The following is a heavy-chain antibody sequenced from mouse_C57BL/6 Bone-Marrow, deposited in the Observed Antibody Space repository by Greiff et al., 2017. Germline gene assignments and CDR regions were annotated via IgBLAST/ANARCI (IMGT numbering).Heavy chain of an antibody. CDR2: IYPGSGST. J-gene: IGHJ4*01. Sequence: QVQLQQPGAELVKPGASVKMSCKASGYTFTSYWITWVKQRPGQGLEWIGDIYPGSGSTKYNEKFKGKATLTADKSSSTAYMQLNSLTSEDSAVYFCANLPAMDYWGQGTSVTVSS. CDR3: ANLPAMDY. V-gene: IGHV1-55*01. CDR1: GYTFTSYW.